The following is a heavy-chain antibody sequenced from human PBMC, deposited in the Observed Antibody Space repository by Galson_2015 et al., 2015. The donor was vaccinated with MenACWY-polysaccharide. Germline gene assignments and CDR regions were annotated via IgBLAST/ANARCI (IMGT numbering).Heavy chain of an antibody. CDR2: MNPNSGNI. Sequence: SVKVSCKASGYTFTSYEINWARQAPGQGLEWMGWMNPNSGNIGYAQKFLGKFNMTRDTSIGTAYMELNDLRPEHTAVYYCARAGYKASDYWGQGTLVTVSS. CDR1: GYTFTSYE. J-gene: IGHJ4*02. D-gene: IGHD5-18*01. V-gene: IGHV1-8*01. CDR3: ARAGYKASDY.